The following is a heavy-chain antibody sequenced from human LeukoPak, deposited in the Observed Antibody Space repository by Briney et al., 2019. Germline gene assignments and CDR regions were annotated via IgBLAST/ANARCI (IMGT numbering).Heavy chain of an antibody. Sequence: PSETLSLTCTVSGGSISSYYWSWIWQPPGKGLEWIGYIYYSGSTNYNPSLKSRVTISVDTSKNQFSLKLSSVTAADTAVYYCARGGEGAFDIWGQGTMVTVSS. CDR3: ARGGEGAFDI. J-gene: IGHJ3*02. CDR1: GGSISSYY. CDR2: IYYSGST. V-gene: IGHV4-59*01.